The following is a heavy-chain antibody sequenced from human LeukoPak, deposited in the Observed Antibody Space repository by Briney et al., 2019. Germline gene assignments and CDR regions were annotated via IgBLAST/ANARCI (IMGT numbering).Heavy chain of an antibody. Sequence: SETLSLTCTVSGGSISSYYWSWTRQPPGKGLEWIGYIYYSGSTNYNPSLKSRVTISVDTSKNQFSLKLSSVTAADTAVYYCARHVHDILTGYRDYWGQGTLVTVSS. CDR3: ARHVHDILTGYRDY. D-gene: IGHD3-9*01. CDR2: IYYSGST. J-gene: IGHJ4*02. CDR1: GGSISSYY. V-gene: IGHV4-59*08.